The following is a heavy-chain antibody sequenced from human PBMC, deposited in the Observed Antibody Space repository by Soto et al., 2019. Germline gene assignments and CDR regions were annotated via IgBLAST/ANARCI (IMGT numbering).Heavy chain of an antibody. CDR2: ISAYNGNT. D-gene: IGHD3-22*01. J-gene: IGHJ5*02. CDR1: GYTFTSYG. CDR3: VRVPPVDSSGYYYGWFDP. V-gene: IGHV1-18*01. Sequence: ASVKVSCKASGYTFTSYGISWVRQAPGQGLEWMGWISAYNGNTNYAQKLQGRVTMTTDTSTSTAYMELRSLRSDDTAVYYCVRVPPVDSSGYYYGWFDPWGKGTLVTVSS.